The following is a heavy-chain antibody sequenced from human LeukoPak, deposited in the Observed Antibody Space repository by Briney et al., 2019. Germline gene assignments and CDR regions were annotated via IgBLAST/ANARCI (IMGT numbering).Heavy chain of an antibody. D-gene: IGHD4-11*01. CDR1: GFIFTDYG. CDR2: ICSDATNM. CDR3: AKDAQRGFDYSNSFQY. Sequence: GGSLRLSCAASGFIFTDYGFHWVRQAPGKGLEWVAAICSDATNMFYANSVKGRFFIQRDDYQNTVYLEMSSLRAEDTAVYYCAKDAQRGFDYSNSFQYWGQGSLVTVSS. J-gene: IGHJ4*02. V-gene: IGHV3-33*06.